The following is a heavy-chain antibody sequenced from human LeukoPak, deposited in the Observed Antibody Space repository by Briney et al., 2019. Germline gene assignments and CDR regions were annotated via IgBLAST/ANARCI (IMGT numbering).Heavy chain of an antibody. D-gene: IGHD1/OR15-1a*01. CDR3: AREIEHDAFDI. CDR2: IYSGGST. V-gene: IGHV3-66*01. CDR1: GFTVSSNY. J-gene: IGHJ3*02. Sequence: SGGSLRLSCAASGFTVSSNYMSWVRQAPGKGLEWVSVIYSGGSTYYADSVKGRFTISRDNSKNTLYLQMNSLSAEDTAVYYCAREIEHDAFDIWGQGTMVTVSS.